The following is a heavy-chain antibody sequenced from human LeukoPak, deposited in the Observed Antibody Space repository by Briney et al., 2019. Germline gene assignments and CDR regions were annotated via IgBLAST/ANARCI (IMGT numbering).Heavy chain of an antibody. CDR3: AREFSY. J-gene: IGHJ4*02. V-gene: IGHV4-61*09. CDR2: IYTSGST. CDR1: ADSISRGSYY. Sequence: SQTLSLTCTVSADSISRGSYYWTWIRQPAGKGLEWIWHIYTSGSTNYNPSLKSRVTISVDTSKNQFSLKLSSVTAADTAVYYCAREFSYWGQGTLVTISS.